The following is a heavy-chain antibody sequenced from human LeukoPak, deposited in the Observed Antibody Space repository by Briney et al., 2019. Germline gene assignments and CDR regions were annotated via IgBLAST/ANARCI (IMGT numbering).Heavy chain of an antibody. D-gene: IGHD4-17*01. V-gene: IGHV4-59*05. CDR2: IYYNGST. CDR1: GGSISSYY. CDR3: ARLRRSRLAEFDY. Sequence: PSETLSLTCTVSGGSISSYYWSWIRQPPGKGLEWIGSIYYNGSTYYNPSLKSRVTISVDTSKNQFSLKLSSVTAADTAVYYCARLRRSRLAEFDYWGQGTLVTVSS. J-gene: IGHJ4*02.